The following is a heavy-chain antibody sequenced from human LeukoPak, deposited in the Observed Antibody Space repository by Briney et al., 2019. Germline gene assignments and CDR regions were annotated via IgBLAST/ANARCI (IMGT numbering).Heavy chain of an antibody. CDR2: IYSSGTT. Sequence: SETLSLTCAVSGGSISSSTFYWGWIRQPPGTGLEWIGTIYSSGTTYYSPSLKSRVTVSVDTSKNQFSLKLSSVTAADTAVYYCARVGGSNYYYYGMDVWGQGTTVTVSS. D-gene: IGHD3-10*01. J-gene: IGHJ6*02. CDR1: GGSISSSTFY. CDR3: ARVGGSNYYYYGMDV. V-gene: IGHV4-39*07.